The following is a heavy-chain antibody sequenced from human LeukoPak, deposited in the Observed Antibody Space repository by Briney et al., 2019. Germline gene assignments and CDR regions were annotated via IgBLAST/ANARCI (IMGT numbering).Heavy chain of an antibody. CDR1: GFTFSNAW. CDR3: TRDYDILTGYYFGAFDI. V-gene: IGHV3-15*01. J-gene: IGHJ3*02. Sequence: GGSLRLSCAASGFTFSNAWMSWVRQAPGKGLEWVGRIKSKTDAGTTDYAAPVKGRFTISRDDSKNTLYLQMNSLKTEDTAVYYCTRDYDILTGYYFGAFDIWGQGTMVTVSS. D-gene: IGHD3-9*01. CDR2: IKSKTDAGTT.